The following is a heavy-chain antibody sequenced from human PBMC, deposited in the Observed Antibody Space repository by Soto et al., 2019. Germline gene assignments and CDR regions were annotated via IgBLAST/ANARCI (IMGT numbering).Heavy chain of an antibody. J-gene: IGHJ1*01. CDR3: ASERDASGWSSAGCLQR. CDR1: GYIFTSYG. V-gene: IGHV1-18*01. D-gene: IGHD6-13*01. Sequence: ASVKVSCKASGYIFTSYGIHWVRQAPGQGLEWMGWISGYNGNTNYAQKLQGRVTMTTDTFTSTAYMELRSLRSDDTAAYYCASERDASGWSSAGCLQRCGQGPLVTVSS. CDR2: ISGYNGNT.